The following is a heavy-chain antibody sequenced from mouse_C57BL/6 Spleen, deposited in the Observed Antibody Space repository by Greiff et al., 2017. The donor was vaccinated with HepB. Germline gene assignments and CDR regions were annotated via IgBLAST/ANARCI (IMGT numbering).Heavy chain of an antibody. CDR1: GFNIKDDY. CDR3: TTRGITTVVATGKNY. CDR2: IDPENGDT. Sequence: VQLKQSGAELVRPGASVKLSCTASGFNIKDDYMHWVKQRPEQGLEWIGWIDPENGDTEYASKFQGKATITADTSSNTAYLQLSSLTSEDTAVYYCTTRGITTVVATGKNYWGQGTTLTVSS. V-gene: IGHV14-4*01. J-gene: IGHJ2*01. D-gene: IGHD1-1*01.